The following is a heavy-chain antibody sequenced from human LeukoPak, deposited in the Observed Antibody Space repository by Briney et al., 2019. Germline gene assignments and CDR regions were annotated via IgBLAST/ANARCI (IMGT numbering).Heavy chain of an antibody. V-gene: IGHV4-59*01. CDR1: GGSISSYY. Sequence: SETLSLTCTVSGGSISSYYWSWIRQPPGKGLEWIGYIYYSGSTNYNPSLKSRVTISVDTSKNQFSLKLSSVTAADTAVYYCARVLRDYDILTGYYSLIFDYWGQGTLVTVSS. CDR2: IYYSGST. D-gene: IGHD3-9*01. J-gene: IGHJ4*02. CDR3: ARVLRDYDILTGYYSLIFDY.